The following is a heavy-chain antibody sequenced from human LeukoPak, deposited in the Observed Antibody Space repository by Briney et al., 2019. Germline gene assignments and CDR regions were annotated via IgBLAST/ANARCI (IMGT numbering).Heavy chain of an antibody. CDR1: GGSISSGDYY. Sequence: SETLSLTCTVSGGSISSGDYYWSWIRQPPGKGLEWIGYIYYSGSTYYNLSLKSRVTISVDTSKNQFSLKLSSVTAADTAVYYCARDGGMVITTPYYYCMDVWGKGTTVTVSS. CDR3: ARDGGMVITTPYYYCMDV. D-gene: IGHD3-3*01. J-gene: IGHJ6*03. V-gene: IGHV4-30-4*08. CDR2: IYYSGST.